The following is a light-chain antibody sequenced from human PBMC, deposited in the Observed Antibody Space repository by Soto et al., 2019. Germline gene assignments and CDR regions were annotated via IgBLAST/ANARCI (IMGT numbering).Light chain of an antibody. V-gene: IGKV3-11*01. CDR3: QQRET. Sequence: NVLPQSPATLSLSPGERATLSCRASQSVSSYLAWYQQKPGQAPRLLIYDASNRATGIPARFSGSGSGTDFTLTISSLEPEDFALYYCQQRETFGQGSMV. J-gene: IGKJ1*01. CDR2: DAS. CDR1: QSVSSY.